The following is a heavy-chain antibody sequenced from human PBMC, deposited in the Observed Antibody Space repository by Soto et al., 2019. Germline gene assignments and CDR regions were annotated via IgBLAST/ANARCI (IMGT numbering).Heavy chain of an antibody. J-gene: IGHJ4*02. D-gene: IGHD6-13*01. CDR3: AADLRAAGDY. CDR2: IWYDGSNK. Sequence: QVQLVESGGGVVQPGRSLRLSCAASGFTFSSYGMHWVRQAPGKGLEWVAVIWYDGSNKYYADSVKGRFTISRDNSKNTLYRQMNSRRAEDTAVYYCAADLRAAGDYWGQGTLVTVSS. CDR1: GFTFSSYG. V-gene: IGHV3-33*01.